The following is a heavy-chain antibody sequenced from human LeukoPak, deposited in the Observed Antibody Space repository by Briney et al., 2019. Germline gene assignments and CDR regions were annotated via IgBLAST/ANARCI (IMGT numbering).Heavy chain of an antibody. V-gene: IGHV3-48*03. J-gene: IGHJ4*02. CDR1: GFTFSSYE. Sequence: GGSLRLSCAASGFTFSSYEMNWVRQAPGKGLEWVSYISSSGRTIYYADSVKGRFTISRDNAKNSLYLQMNSLRAEDTAVYYCARLNLGYCSSTSCSLDYWGQGNLVTVSS. CDR2: ISSSGRTI. D-gene: IGHD2-2*01. CDR3: ARLNLGYCSSTSCSLDY.